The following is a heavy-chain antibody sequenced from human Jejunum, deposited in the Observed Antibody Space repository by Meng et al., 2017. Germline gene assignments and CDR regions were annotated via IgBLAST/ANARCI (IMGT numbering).Heavy chain of an antibody. CDR2: IRSKAYGGTT. CDR1: EFTFGDYA. V-gene: IGHV3-49*04. CDR3: TRVDGHRRGWPIDY. D-gene: IGHD6-19*01. Sequence: GESLKISCTASEFTFGDYAVSWVRQAPGKGLEWVGFIRSKAYGGTTEYAASVKGRFTISRDDSKSIAYLQMNSLKTEDTAVYFCTRVDGHRRGWPIDYWGQGTLVTVSS. J-gene: IGHJ4*02.